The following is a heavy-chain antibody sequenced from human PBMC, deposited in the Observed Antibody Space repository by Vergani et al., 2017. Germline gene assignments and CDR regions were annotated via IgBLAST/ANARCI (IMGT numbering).Heavy chain of an antibody. CDR1: GASINNDFYY. CDR3: ARDSSGLYYMDV. CDR2: IYVSGIT. V-gene: IGHV4-61*02. Sequence: QVQLQESGPGLVKPSQTLSLTCTVSGASINNDFYYWHWIRQPAGKGLEWIGRIYVSGITDYNSSLQSRVSMSVDTSKNQFSLKLSSVTAADTAVYYCARDSSGLYYMDVWGKGTTVTVSS. J-gene: IGHJ6*03. D-gene: IGHD6-19*01.